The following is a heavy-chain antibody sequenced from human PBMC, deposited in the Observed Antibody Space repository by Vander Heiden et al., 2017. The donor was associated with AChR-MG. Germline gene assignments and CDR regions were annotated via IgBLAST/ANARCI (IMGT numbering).Heavy chain of an antibody. Sequence: QVQLQQWGAGLLKPSETLSLTCAVYGGSFSGYYWSWIRQPPGKGLEWIGEINHSGSTNYNPSLKSRVTISVDTSKNQFSLKLSSVTAADTAVYYCARNNPTYYDFWSGYYIPYYYYYMDVWGKGTTVTVSS. CDR1: GGSFSGYY. J-gene: IGHJ6*03. CDR3: ARNNPTYYDFWSGYYIPYYYYYMDV. V-gene: IGHV4-34*01. D-gene: IGHD3-3*01. CDR2: INHSGST.